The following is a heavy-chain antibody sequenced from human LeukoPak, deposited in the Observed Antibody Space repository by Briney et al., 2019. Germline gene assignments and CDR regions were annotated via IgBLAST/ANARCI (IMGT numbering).Heavy chain of an antibody. Sequence: ASVKVSCESSGYTFSSFGITWVRQAPGQGLEWMGWVSAYNGNTNYAQRFQGRVTMTTDTSTNTAYMELRSLTSDDTAMYYCARVVTLVRGAPDYWGQGTLVTVSS. CDR1: GYTFSSFG. V-gene: IGHV1-18*01. CDR3: ARVVTLVRGAPDY. D-gene: IGHD3-10*01. CDR2: VSAYNGNT. J-gene: IGHJ4*02.